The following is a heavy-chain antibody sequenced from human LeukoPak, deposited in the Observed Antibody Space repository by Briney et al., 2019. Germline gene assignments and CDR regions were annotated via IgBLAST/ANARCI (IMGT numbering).Heavy chain of an antibody. CDR1: GYTFTSYG. D-gene: IGHD3-3*01. V-gene: IGHV1-18*01. Sequence: ASVKVSCKASGYTFTSYGISWVRQAPGQGLEWMGWISAYNGNTNYAQKLQGRVTMTTDTSTSTAYMELRSLRSDDTAVYYCARDFRRTIFGVVIPSPDYWGQGTLVTVSS. CDR2: ISAYNGNT. CDR3: ARDFRRTIFGVVIPSPDY. J-gene: IGHJ4*02.